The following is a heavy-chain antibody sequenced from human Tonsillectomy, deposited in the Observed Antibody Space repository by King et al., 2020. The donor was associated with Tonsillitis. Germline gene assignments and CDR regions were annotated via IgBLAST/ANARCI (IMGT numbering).Heavy chain of an antibody. J-gene: IGHJ6*02. V-gene: IGHV1-69*09. CDR2: IIPILGIA. CDR1: GGTFSSYA. CDR3: ASVQGNLKGDYAMXV. Sequence: VQLVESGAEVKKPGSSVKVSCKASGGTFSSYAISWVRQAPGQGLEWMGRIIPILGIAKCAQKFQGRVTLSADKSTSTADMERSSLRSEDTAVYYCASVQGNLKGDYAMXVCGXGTTVTVAS.